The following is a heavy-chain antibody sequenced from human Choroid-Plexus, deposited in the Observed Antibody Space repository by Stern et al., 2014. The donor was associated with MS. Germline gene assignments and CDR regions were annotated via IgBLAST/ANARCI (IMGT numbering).Heavy chain of an antibody. CDR3: AKDRQYLTYFFDH. V-gene: IGHV3-30*18. CDR2: VSYDGSNK. D-gene: IGHD2/OR15-2a*01. J-gene: IGHJ5*02. Sequence: QLVQSGGGVVQPGGPLRPSCAPFGFTFGSCARHWVRPAPGKGLGWVPGVSYDGSNKYYADSVKGRFTISRDNSQNTLYMQMSSLRAEDTAVYYCAKDRQYLTYFFDHWGQGSLVTVSS. CDR1: GFTFGSCA.